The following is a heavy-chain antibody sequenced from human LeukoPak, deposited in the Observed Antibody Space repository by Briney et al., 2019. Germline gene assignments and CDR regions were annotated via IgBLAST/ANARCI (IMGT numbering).Heavy chain of an antibody. CDR1: GFTFSSYA. Sequence: GGSLRLSCAASGFTFSSYAMNWVRQAPGKGLEWISSISGSGGNTYYADSVKGRFTISRDNSKNTLYLEVISLTAEDTAVYYCAKDDAWLRFGEWSQGTLVTVSS. V-gene: IGHV3-23*01. CDR2: ISGSGGNT. J-gene: IGHJ4*02. D-gene: IGHD3-10*01. CDR3: AKDDAWLRFGE.